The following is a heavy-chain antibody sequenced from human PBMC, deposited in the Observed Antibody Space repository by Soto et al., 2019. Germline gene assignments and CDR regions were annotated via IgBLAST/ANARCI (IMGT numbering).Heavy chain of an antibody. D-gene: IGHD6-19*01. V-gene: IGHV4-4*02. CDR3: ARGRGRYSSGWSWFDP. J-gene: IGHJ5*02. CDR2: IFQSGST. Sequence: SETLSLTCGVSGGTIRSPDWWTWVRQPPGKGLEWIGEIFQSGSTNYTPSLESRVTISVDKSKNQFSLTLTSATAADTAVYFCARGRGRYSSGWSWFDPWGQGILVTVSS. CDR1: GGTIRSPDW.